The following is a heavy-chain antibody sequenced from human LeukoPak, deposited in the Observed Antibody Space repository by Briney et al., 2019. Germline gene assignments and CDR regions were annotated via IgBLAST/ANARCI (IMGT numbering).Heavy chain of an antibody. CDR1: GGSISSYY. CDR3: ARYRIVVVTAAIGAFDI. Sequence: SETLSLTCTVSGGSISSYYWSWIRQPPGKGLEWIGEINHSGSTNYNPSLKSRVTISVDKSKNQFSLKLSSVTAADTAVYYCARYRIVVVTAAIGAFDIWGQGTMVTVSS. V-gene: IGHV4-34*01. D-gene: IGHD2-2*02. CDR2: INHSGST. J-gene: IGHJ3*02.